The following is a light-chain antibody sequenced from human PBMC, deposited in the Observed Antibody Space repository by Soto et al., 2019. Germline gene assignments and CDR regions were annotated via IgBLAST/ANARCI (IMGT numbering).Light chain of an antibody. J-gene: IGLJ1*01. CDR2: DVS. Sequence: QSVLTQPRSVSGSPGQSVAISCTGVSSDVGGYNYVSWYQQHPGKAPELMIYDVSKRPSGVPDRFSGSKSGNTASLTISGLQSEDEADYYCCSYAGSYYVFGTGTKVTVL. CDR3: CSYAGSYYV. V-gene: IGLV2-11*01. CDR1: SSDVGGYNY.